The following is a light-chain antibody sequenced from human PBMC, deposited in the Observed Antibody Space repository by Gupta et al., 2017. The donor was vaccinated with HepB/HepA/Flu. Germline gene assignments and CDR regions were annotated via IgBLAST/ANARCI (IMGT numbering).Light chain of an antibody. CDR1: ESLVNSDGNTY. V-gene: IGKV2-30*01. CDR2: KIS. Sequence: DVVMTQSPLSLPVTLGQPASISCRSSESLVNSDGNTYLTWFQQRPGQAPRRLIYKISNRDSGVPDRFSGSGYGTNFTLKISSGEAEDVGIYYCRQAAHWRSFTFGHGTKVDMK. J-gene: IGKJ3*01. CDR3: RQAAHWRSFT.